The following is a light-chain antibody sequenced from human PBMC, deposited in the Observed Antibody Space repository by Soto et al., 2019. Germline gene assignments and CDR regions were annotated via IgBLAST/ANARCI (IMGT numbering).Light chain of an antibody. J-gene: IGLJ1*01. CDR1: SSDVGDYNY. Sequence: QSALTQPASVSGSPGQSITISCTGTSSDVGDYNYVSWYQQHPGKAPKLLIYEVTNRPSGVSNRFSGSKSGNRASLTISGLQAEDEADYYCSSYTSSSTAYVFATGTKLTVL. V-gene: IGLV2-14*01. CDR3: SSYTSSSTAYV. CDR2: EVT.